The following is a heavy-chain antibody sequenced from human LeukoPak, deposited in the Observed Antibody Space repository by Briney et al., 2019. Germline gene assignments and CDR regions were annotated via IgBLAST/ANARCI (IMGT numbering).Heavy chain of an antibody. CDR3: AKAQRRYCNSFRCFDAFDI. V-gene: IGHV3-9*03. Sequence: PGGSLRLSCAASGFFFDDYVIHWVRHAPGKGLEWVSGISWNSGSICYADSVKGRFTISRDNAKNSLYLQMNSLRAEDMALYYCAKAQRRYCNSFRCFDAFDIWGQGTMVTVSS. CDR2: ISWNSGSI. J-gene: IGHJ3*02. D-gene: IGHD2/OR15-2a*01. CDR1: GFFFDDYV.